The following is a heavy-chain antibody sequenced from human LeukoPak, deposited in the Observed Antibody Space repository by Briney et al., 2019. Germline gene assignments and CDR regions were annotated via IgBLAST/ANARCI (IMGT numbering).Heavy chain of an antibody. CDR3: ARATPSVYYYDSSGSFDY. V-gene: IGHV4-59*01. CDR1: GGSISSYY. Sequence: SETLSLTCTVSGGSISSYYWSWIRQPPGKGLEWIGYIYYSGSTNYNPSLKSRVTISVDTSKNQFSLKLSSVTAADTAVYYCARATPSVYYYDSSGSFDYWGQGTLVTVSS. D-gene: IGHD3-22*01. J-gene: IGHJ4*02. CDR2: IYYSGST.